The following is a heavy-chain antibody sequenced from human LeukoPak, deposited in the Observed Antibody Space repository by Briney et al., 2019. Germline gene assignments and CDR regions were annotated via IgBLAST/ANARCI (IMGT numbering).Heavy chain of an antibody. J-gene: IGHJ6*02. V-gene: IGHV3-23*01. CDR3: AKDPWRIVDGPRGTDV. D-gene: IGHD2/OR15-2a*01. CDR2: ISGSGDTT. CDR1: GFTFSSHA. Sequence: GGSLRLSCAASGFTFSSHAMSWVRQAPGKGLEWVSGISGSGDTTYYADFVKGRFTISRENSKSTLYLQMNSLRVEDTAVYYCAKDPWRIVDGPRGTDVWGQGTTVTVSS.